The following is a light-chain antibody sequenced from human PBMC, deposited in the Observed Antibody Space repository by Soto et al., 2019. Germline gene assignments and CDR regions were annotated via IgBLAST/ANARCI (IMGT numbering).Light chain of an antibody. V-gene: IGKV1-27*01. Sequence: DIQMTQSPSSLSASVGDRVTITCRASQDINNYLAWYQQRPGKVPKLLIYAASTLQSGIPSRLSGSGSGTDFTLTISSLQPDDVANYYCQKYDIAPLSFGGGTKVEIK. J-gene: IGKJ4*01. CDR1: QDINNY. CDR3: QKYDIAPLS. CDR2: AAS.